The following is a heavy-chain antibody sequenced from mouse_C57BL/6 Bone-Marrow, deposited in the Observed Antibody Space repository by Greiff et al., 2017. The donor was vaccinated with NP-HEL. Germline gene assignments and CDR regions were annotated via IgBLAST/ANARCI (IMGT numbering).Heavy chain of an antibody. CDR3: ERGDYGSSRFGYAMDY. CDR1: GYAFSSYW. D-gene: IGHD1-1*01. V-gene: IGHV1-80*01. Sequence: LVESGAELVKPGASVKISCKASGYAFSSYWMNWVKERPGKGLEWIGQIYPGDGATQYNGKFKGKATLTADKSSSTAYMQVSSLTAEESAVYFCERGDYGSSRFGYAMDYWGQGTSVTVSS. J-gene: IGHJ4*01. CDR2: IYPGDGAT.